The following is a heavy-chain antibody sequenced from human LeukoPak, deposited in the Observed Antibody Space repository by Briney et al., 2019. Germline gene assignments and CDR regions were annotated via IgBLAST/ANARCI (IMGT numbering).Heavy chain of an antibody. D-gene: IGHD6-25*01. CDR3: ARVGSDPFDY. CDR2: IKQDGSEK. CDR1: GFNFSSYW. J-gene: IGHJ4*02. V-gene: IGHV3-7*01. Sequence: GGSLRLSCAASGFNFSSYWMSWVRQAPGKGLEWVANIKQDGSEKYYVDSVKGRFTISRDNAKNSLYLQMNSLRAEDTAVYYCARVGSDPFDYWGQGTLVTVSS.